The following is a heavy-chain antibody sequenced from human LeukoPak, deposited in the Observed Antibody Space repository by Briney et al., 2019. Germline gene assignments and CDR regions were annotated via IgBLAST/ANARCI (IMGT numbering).Heavy chain of an antibody. CDR3: ARTTRYDSSGYYYAALDY. J-gene: IGHJ4*02. CDR1: GFTCSSYA. D-gene: IGHD3-22*01. CDR2: ISYDGSNK. V-gene: IGHV3-30-3*01. Sequence: PGRSLRLSCAASGFTCSSYAMHWVRQAPGKGLEWVAVISYDGSNKYYADSVKGRFTISRDNSKNTLYLQMNSLRAEDTAVYYCARTTRYDSSGYYYAALDYWGQGTLVTVSS.